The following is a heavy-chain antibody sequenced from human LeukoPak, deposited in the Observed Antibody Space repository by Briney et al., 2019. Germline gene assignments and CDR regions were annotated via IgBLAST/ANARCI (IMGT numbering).Heavy chain of an antibody. CDR2: IYYSGST. J-gene: IGHJ4*02. CDR1: GGSFSGYY. CDR3: ARDGYGDAFDY. Sequence: SETLSPTCAVYGGSFSGYYWSWIRQPPGKGLEWIGYIYYSGSTNYNPSLKSRVTISVDTSKNQFSLKLSSVTAADTAVYYCARDGYGDAFDYWGQGTLVTVSS. V-gene: IGHV4-59*01. D-gene: IGHD4-17*01.